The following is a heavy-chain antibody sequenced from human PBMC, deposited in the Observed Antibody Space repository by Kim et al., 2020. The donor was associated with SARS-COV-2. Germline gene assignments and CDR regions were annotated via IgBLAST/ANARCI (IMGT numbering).Heavy chain of an antibody. J-gene: IGHJ4*02. D-gene: IGHD5-18*01. Sequence: GGSLRLSCAASGFTFSSYGMHWVRQAPGKGLEWVAVISYDGSNKYYADSVKGRFTISRDNSKNTLYLQMNSLRAEDTAVYYCAKLEAQLWSPFDYWGQGT. CDR1: GFTFSSYG. CDR2: ISYDGSNK. CDR3: AKLEAQLWSPFDY. V-gene: IGHV3-30*18.